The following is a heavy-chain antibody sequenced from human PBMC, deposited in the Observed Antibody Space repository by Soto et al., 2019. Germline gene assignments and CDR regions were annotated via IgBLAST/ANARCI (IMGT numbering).Heavy chain of an antibody. J-gene: IGHJ4*02. CDR2: INPNSGGT. D-gene: IGHD2-15*01. CDR1: GYTFTGHY. Sequence: ASVKVSCKASGYTFTGHYMHWVRQAPGQGLEWMGWINPNSGGTNYAQKFQGRVTMTRDTSISTAYMELSRLRSDDTAVYYCARVNVVVVAATREYYFDYWGQGTLVTVSS. V-gene: IGHV1-2*02. CDR3: ARVNVVVVAATREYYFDY.